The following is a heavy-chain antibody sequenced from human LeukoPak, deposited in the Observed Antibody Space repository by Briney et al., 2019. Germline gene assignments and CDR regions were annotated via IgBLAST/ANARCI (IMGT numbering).Heavy chain of an antibody. CDR1: GFAFSYYW. V-gene: IGHV3-7*01. J-gene: IGHJ4*02. CDR3: ARGTGAIDY. CDR2: IKQDGSEK. Sequence: GGSLRLSCAASGFAFSYYWMSWVRQAPGKGLEWVANIKQDGSEKYFADSVKGRFTISRDNAKNSLYLQMSSLRAEDTAVYYCARGTGAIDYWGQGTLVTVSS. D-gene: IGHD1-26*01.